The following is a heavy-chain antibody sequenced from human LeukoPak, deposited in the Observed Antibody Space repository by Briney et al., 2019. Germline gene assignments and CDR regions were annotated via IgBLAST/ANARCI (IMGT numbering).Heavy chain of an antibody. CDR2: INTDGSIT. V-gene: IGHV3-74*01. CDR1: GLTFSDYW. J-gene: IGHJ4*02. CDR3: ARDRGPRTSFMVREAYDY. D-gene: IGHD3-10*01. Sequence: PGGSLRLSCAASGLTFSDYWIHWVRQAPGKGLVWVSRINTDGSITNYADSVKGRFSISRDNAKNTLYLQMSSLRAEDTAVYYCARDRGPRTSFMVREAYDYWGQGTLVTVSS.